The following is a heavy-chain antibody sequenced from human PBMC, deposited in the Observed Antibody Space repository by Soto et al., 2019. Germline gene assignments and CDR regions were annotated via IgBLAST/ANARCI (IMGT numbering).Heavy chain of an antibody. D-gene: IGHD4-4*01. CDR3: AGDPDSHYNDSHASSYP. CDR1: GGTFSTYT. V-gene: IGHV1-69*04. CDR2: IIPIIGII. Sequence: GASVKVSCQASGGTFSTYTITWVRQAPGRGLEWMGRIIPIIGIINYAQKFQGRVTISADKFTGTAYMELTGLRSDDTAVYYCAGDPDSHYNDSHASSYPWGQGTLVTVSS. J-gene: IGHJ5*02.